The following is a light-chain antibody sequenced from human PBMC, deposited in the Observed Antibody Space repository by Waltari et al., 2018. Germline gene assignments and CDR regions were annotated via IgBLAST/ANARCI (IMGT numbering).Light chain of an antibody. CDR3: CSYAGSYILV. CDR1: SSDVGYYTY. J-gene: IGLJ2*01. CDR2: DVT. V-gene: IGLV2-11*01. Sequence: QSSLTPPPPVSGSPGQSVPISSTGTSSDVGYYTYASWYQQRPGKAPRLILYDVTKRPSGVPDRFSGSKSGNTASLTISGLQAEDEADFYCCSYAGSYILVFGGGTKLTVL.